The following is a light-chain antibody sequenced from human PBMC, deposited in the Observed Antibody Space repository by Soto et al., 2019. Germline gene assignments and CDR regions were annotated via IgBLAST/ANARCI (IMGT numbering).Light chain of an antibody. Sequence: QSVLTQPASVSGSPGQSITISCTGTSRDVGSYSLVSWYQQHPGKAPKLMIYEGSKRPSGVSDRFSGSKSGNTASLTISGLQAEDEADYYCCSYAGSSTYVFGIGTKVTVL. J-gene: IGLJ1*01. CDR2: EGS. CDR1: SRDVGSYSL. V-gene: IGLV2-23*01. CDR3: CSYAGSSTYV.